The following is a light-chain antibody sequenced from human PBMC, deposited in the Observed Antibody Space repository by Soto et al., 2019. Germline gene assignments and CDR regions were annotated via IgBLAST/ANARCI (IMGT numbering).Light chain of an antibody. Sequence: QSVLTQPASVSGSPGQSLTISCTGSSSDVGNCNLVSWYQQHPGKAPKLMIYEDTKWPSGVSNRFSGSKSGNTAYLTLSGLQAEDEADYSCWSYAVGRTYVFGTGTKVTVL. CDR3: WSYAVGRTYV. CDR2: EDT. V-gene: IGLV2-23*01. CDR1: SSDVGNCNL. J-gene: IGLJ1*01.